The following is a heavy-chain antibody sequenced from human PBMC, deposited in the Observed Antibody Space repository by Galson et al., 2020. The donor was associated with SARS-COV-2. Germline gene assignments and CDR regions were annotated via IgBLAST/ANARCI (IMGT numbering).Heavy chain of an antibody. CDR2: ISSDGSNK. V-gene: IGHV3-30*03. CDR3: ARELLPYYGMDV. D-gene: IGHD1-26*01. CDR1: GFTFSSYG. J-gene: IGHJ6*02. Sequence: GESLKISCAASGFTFSSYGMHWVRQAPGKGLEWVAVISSDGSNKYYADSVKGRFTISRDNSKNTLYLQMNSLRAEDTAVYYCARELLPYYGMDVWGQGTTVTVSS.